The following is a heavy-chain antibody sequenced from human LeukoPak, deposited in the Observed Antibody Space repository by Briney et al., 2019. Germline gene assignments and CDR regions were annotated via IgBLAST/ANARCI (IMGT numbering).Heavy chain of an antibody. CDR2: IIPIFGTA. CDR1: GYTFTGYY. D-gene: IGHD3-3*01. J-gene: IGHJ4*02. Sequence: SVKVSCKASGYTFTGYYMHWVRQAPGQGLEWMGGIIPIFGTANYAQKFQGRVTITADESTSTAYMELSSLRSEDTAVYYCARDGGTYYDFWSGYSDYWGQGTLVTVSS. CDR3: ARDGGTYYDFWSGYSDY. V-gene: IGHV1-69*13.